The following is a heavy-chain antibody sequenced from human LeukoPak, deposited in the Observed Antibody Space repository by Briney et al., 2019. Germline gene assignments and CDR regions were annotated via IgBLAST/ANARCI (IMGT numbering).Heavy chain of an antibody. CDR3: ARGSSSWYYYYYYMDV. CDR1: GGTFSSYA. J-gene: IGHJ6*03. D-gene: IGHD6-13*01. CDR2: IIPIFGTA. Sequence: GASVKVSCKASGGTFSSYAISWVRQAPGQGLEWMGGIIPIFGTANYAQKFQGRVTITTDESTSTAYMELSSLRSEDTAVYYCARGSSSWYYYYYYMDVWGKGTTVTVSS. V-gene: IGHV1-69*05.